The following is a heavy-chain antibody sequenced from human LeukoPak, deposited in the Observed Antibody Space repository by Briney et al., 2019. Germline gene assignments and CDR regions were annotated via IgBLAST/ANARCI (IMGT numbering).Heavy chain of an antibody. CDR3: TRWDCTTTGCYPFDY. J-gene: IGHJ4*02. V-gene: IGHV3-73*01. D-gene: IGHD2-2*01. Sequence: GGSLRLSCAASGFTFSDSGMHWVRQASGKGLEWVGRIRSKANSYATAYAASVKGRFTISRDDSKNTAYLQMSSLKTEDTAVYYCTRWDCTTTGCYPFDYWGQGTLVTVSS. CDR1: GFTFSDSG. CDR2: IRSKANSYAT.